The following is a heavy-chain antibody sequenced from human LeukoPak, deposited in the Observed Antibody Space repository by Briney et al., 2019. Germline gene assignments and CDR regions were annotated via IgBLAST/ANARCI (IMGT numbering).Heavy chain of an antibody. CDR1: GFTFSSCW. CDR3: ARDRAKWLLPTNFDY. CDR2: IKQDGSEK. V-gene: IGHV3-7*03. Sequence: GGSLRLSCAASGFTFSSCWMSWVRQAPGKGLEWVANIKQDGSEKYYVDSVKGRFTISRDNAKNSLYLQMNSLRAGDTAVYYCARDRAKWLLPTNFDYWGQGTLVTVSS. J-gene: IGHJ4*02. D-gene: IGHD3-22*01.